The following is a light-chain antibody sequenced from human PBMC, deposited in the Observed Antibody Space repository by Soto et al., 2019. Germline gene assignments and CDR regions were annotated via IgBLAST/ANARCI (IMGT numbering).Light chain of an antibody. CDR2: AAS. J-gene: IGKJ4*01. Sequence: DMEMTQPQSSLSASVGDRVTITCRASQSISNYLNWYQHKPGKVPKLLIYAASSLQSEVPTRFSGSGSGTDFTLTINSLQPEDFATYYCQQSYGTPLTFGGGTKIEIK. CDR1: QSISNY. CDR3: QQSYGTPLT. V-gene: IGKV1-39*01.